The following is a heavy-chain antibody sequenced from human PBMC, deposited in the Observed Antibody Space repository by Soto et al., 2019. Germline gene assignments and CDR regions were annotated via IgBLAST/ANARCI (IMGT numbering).Heavy chain of an antibody. CDR2: IYYSGST. D-gene: IGHD3-10*01. J-gene: IGHJ5*02. CDR3: ARDSYGSGSYGWFDP. Sequence: ETLSLTCTVSGGSISSYYWSWIRQPPGKGLEWIGYIYYSGSTNYNPSLKSRVTISVDTSKNQFSLKLSSVTAADTAVYYCARDSYGSGSYGWFDPWGQGTLVTVSS. V-gene: IGHV4-59*01. CDR1: GGSISSYY.